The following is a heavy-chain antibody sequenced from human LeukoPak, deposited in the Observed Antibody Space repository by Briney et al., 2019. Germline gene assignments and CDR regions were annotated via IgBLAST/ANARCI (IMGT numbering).Heavy chain of an antibody. Sequence: GESLKISCKSSGYTFTNSWIGWVRQMPGKGLEWMGIIFPGDSDTRYSPSFQGQVTISVDRSISTAYLQWSSLKASDTAIYYCARQQRRGYSPSDYWGQGTLVTVSS. CDR1: GYTFTNSW. CDR3: ARQQRRGYSPSDY. D-gene: IGHD5-12*01. CDR2: IFPGDSDT. J-gene: IGHJ4*02. V-gene: IGHV5-51*01.